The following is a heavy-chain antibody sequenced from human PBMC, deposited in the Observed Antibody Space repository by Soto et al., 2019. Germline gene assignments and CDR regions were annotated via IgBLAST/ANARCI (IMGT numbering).Heavy chain of an antibody. J-gene: IGHJ3*02. Sequence: ASVKVSCKASGYTFTSYDINWVRQATGQGLEWMGIINPSGGSTSYAQKFQGRVTMTRDTSTSTVYMELSSLRSEDTAVYYCARDRYDILTGLDAFDIWGQGTMVTVSS. CDR2: INPSGGST. CDR1: GYTFTSYD. D-gene: IGHD3-9*01. V-gene: IGHV1-46*01. CDR3: ARDRYDILTGLDAFDI.